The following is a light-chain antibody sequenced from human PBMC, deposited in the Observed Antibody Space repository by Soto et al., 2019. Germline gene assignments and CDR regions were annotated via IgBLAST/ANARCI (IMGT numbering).Light chain of an antibody. CDR2: EVS. CDR3: SSYTSSSLPV. CDR1: SSDVGGYNY. J-gene: IGLJ2*01. Sequence: QSALTQPASVSGSPGQAITISCTGTSSDVGGYNYVSWYQQHPGKSPKLMIYEVSNRPSGVSNRFSGSKSGNTASLTISGLQAEDEADYYCSSYTSSSLPVFGGGPKVTVL. V-gene: IGLV2-14*01.